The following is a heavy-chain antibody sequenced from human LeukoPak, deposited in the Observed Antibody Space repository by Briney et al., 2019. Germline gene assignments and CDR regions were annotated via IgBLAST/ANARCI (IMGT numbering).Heavy chain of an antibody. Sequence: SVKVSCKASGGTFSSYASSWVRQAPGQGLEWMGGIIPIFGTANYAQKFQVRVTITADESTSTAYMELSSLRSEDTAVYYCATAAGTGTYYFDYWGQGTLVTVSS. V-gene: IGHV1-69*01. D-gene: IGHD6-13*01. CDR1: GGTFSSYA. J-gene: IGHJ4*02. CDR3: ATAAGTGTYYFDY. CDR2: IIPIFGTA.